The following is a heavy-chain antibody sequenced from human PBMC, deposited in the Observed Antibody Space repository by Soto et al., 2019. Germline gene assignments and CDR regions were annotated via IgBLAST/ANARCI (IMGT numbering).Heavy chain of an antibody. CDR2: IKRDGNEK. Sequence: EVQLVESGGALVQPGGSLRLSCAASGFTFSSFWMSWVRQAPGKGLEWVANIKRDGNEKYYVDSVKGRFTISRDNAENSLYLHMNSLRVEDTAVYYCAREGLGRLRYFDYLGQGTLVTVSS. J-gene: IGHJ4*02. D-gene: IGHD4-17*01. CDR1: GFTFSSFW. V-gene: IGHV3-7*01. CDR3: AREGLGRLRYFDY.